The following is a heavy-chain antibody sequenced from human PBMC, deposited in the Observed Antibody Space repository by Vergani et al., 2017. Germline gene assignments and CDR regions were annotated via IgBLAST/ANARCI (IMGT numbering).Heavy chain of an antibody. CDR2: IYPADSDT. CDR1: LYSFGNYW. D-gene: IGHD1-1*01. Sequence: EVELVQSGPEMRKPGESLKISCKGSLYSFGNYWIGWVLQMPGKGLEWMGIIYPADSDTRYSPSFQGQVTISADKSISTAFLQWDSLKASDTALYYCARHTTYTDSWGQGTLVTVSS. J-gene: IGHJ4*02. CDR3: ARHTTYTDS. V-gene: IGHV5-51*01.